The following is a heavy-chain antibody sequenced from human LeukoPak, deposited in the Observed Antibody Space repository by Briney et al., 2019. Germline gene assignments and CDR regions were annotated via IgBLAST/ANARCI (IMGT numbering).Heavy chain of an antibody. CDR3: ASLFYYDSSD. D-gene: IGHD3-22*01. V-gene: IGHV4-39*01. J-gene: IGHJ4*02. CDR1: GGSISRSSYY. Sequence: TSETLSLTCTVSGGSISRSSYYWGWIRQPPGKGLEWIGSIYYSGSTYYNPSLKSRVTISVDTSKNQFSLKLSSVTAADTAVYYCASLFYYDSSDWGQGTLVTVSS. CDR2: IYYSGST.